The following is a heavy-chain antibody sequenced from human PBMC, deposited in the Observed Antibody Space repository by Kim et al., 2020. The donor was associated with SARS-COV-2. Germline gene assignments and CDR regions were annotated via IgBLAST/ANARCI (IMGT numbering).Heavy chain of an antibody. Sequence: SETLSLTCTVSGGSISSSSYYWGWIRQPPGKGLEWIGSIYYSGSTYYNPSLKSRVTISVDTSKNQFSLKLSSVTAAETTVYYCARDSLPRLTLQTWAIAARPANYYYGMDGWGQGTTVTVSS. J-gene: IGHJ6*02. CDR1: GGSISSSSYY. V-gene: IGHV4-39*07. CDR3: ARDSLPRLTLQTWAIAARPANYYYGMDG. CDR2: IYYSGST. D-gene: IGHD6-6*01.